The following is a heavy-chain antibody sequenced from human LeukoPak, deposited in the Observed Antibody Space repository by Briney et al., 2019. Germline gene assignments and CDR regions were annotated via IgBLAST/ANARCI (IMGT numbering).Heavy chain of an antibody. CDR2: IYYSGTT. CDR1: GGSISPDY. Sequence: PSETLSLTCSVPGGSISPDYWSWIRQPPREGLERIGYIYYSGTTNYSPSLKSQVTISVVSSKNQFSLTLSSVTAADTAVYYCARDRGSAGGFDYWGQGTLVTVSS. D-gene: IGHD2-15*01. CDR3: ARDRGSAGGFDY. J-gene: IGHJ4*02. V-gene: IGHV4-59*01.